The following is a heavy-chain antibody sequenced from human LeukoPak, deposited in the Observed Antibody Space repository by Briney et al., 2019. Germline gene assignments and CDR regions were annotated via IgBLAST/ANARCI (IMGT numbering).Heavy chain of an antibody. CDR3: ARGIYITMVRGVIINCYYYYMDV. CDR1: GGTFSSYA. CDR2: IIPIFGTA. V-gene: IGHV1-69*13. Sequence: SVKVSCKASGGTFSSYAISWVRQAPGQGLEWMGGIIPIFGTANYAQKFQGRVTITADESTSTAYMELSSLRSEDTAVYYCARGIYITMVRGVIINCYYYYMDVWGKGTTVTISS. J-gene: IGHJ6*03. D-gene: IGHD3-10*01.